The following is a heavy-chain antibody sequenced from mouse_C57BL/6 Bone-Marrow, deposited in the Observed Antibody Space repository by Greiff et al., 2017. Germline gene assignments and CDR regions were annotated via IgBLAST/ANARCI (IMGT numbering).Heavy chain of an antibody. CDR1: GFSLTSYG. CDR2: IWSGGST. CDR3: ARGGYGSSYWYFDV. Sequence: VQLQQSGPGLVQPSQSLSITCTVSGFSLTSYGVHWVRQSPGKGLEWLGVIWSGGSTDYNAAFISRLSISKDNSKSQVFFKMNSLQADDTAIYYCARGGYGSSYWYFDVWGTGTTVTVSS. J-gene: IGHJ1*03. D-gene: IGHD1-1*01. V-gene: IGHV2-2*01.